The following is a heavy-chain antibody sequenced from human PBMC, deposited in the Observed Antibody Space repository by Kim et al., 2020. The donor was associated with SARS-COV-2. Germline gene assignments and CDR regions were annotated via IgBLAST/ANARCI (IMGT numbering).Heavy chain of an antibody. J-gene: IGHJ3*02. CDR3: AKVKSGGGWSSYDAFDI. Sequence: VKGRFTISRDNAKNSLSLQMHSLRAEDTALYYCAKVKSGGGWSSYDAFDIWGQGTMATVSS. D-gene: IGHD6-19*01. V-gene: IGHV3-9*01.